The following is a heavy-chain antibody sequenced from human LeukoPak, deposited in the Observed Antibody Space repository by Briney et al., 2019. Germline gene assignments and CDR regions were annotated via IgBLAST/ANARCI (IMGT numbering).Heavy chain of an antibody. D-gene: IGHD6-19*01. J-gene: IGHJ4*02. CDR3: ARDDERSGCQPYFDS. V-gene: IGHV4-34*01. CDR1: GGSFSGYY. Sequence: PSETLSLTCAVYGGSFSGYYWSWIRQPPGKGLEWIGEINHSGSTNYNPSLKSRVTISVDTSKNQFSLKLSSVTAADTAVYYCARDDERSGCQPYFDSWGQGTLVTVSS. CDR2: INHSGST.